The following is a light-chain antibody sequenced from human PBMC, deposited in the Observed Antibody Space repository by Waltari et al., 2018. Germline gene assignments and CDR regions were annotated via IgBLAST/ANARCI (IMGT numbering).Light chain of an antibody. CDR3: QHDVRLPAT. CDR1: QSVSRT. V-gene: IGKV3-20*01. CDR2: GAA. J-gene: IGKJ1*01. Sequence: EIVLTHSPAPRSLSPGARAPLPCRAKQSVSRTLAWYQQKPGQAPKLLIYGAAIRATGIPYRFTGSGSGEDFSLTISNPGPEDFSIYFCQHDVRLPATFGQGTKVEIK.